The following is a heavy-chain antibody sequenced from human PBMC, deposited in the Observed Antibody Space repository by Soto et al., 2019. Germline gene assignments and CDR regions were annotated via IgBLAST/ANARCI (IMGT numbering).Heavy chain of an antibody. V-gene: IGHV2-5*02. CDR1: GFSLSTSGVG. CDR3: AHSRCGGDCLQSYSSPYYYGMDV. Sequence: QITLKESGPTLVRPTQTLTLTCTFSGFSLSTSGVGVGWIRQPPGKALEWLALIYWDDDKSYSPSLQSRLTITKDTSKNQVALTLTNMDPVDTATYYCAHSRCGGDCLQSYSSPYYYGMDVWGQCTTVTVSS. J-gene: IGHJ6*02. CDR2: IYWDDDK. D-gene: IGHD2-21*02.